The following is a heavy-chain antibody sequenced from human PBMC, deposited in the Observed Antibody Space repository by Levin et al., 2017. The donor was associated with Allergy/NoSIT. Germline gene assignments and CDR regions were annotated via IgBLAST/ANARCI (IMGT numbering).Heavy chain of an antibody. D-gene: IGHD2-15*01. CDR1: GYTLTELS. J-gene: IGHJ4*02. Sequence: ASVKVSCKVSGYTLTELSMHWVRQAPGKGLEWMGGFDPEDGETIYAQKFQGRVTMTEDTSTDTAYMELSSLRSEDTAVYYCATVVAADVGFDYWGQGTLVTVSS. CDR3: ATVVAADVGFDY. V-gene: IGHV1-24*01. CDR2: FDPEDGET.